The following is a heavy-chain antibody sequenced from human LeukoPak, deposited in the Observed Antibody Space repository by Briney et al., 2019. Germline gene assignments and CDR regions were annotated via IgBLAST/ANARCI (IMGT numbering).Heavy chain of an antibody. CDR2: ITNTGSTK. Sequence: PGGSLRLSCVASGFTFNTYTLSWVRQAPGKGLEWVSTITNTGSTKYHADSVRGRFTISRDNSRNTLYLQMNSLRAEDTAVEHCAKTDNYYYMQVWGKGTTVTVSS. CDR1: GFTFNTYT. CDR3: AKTDNYYYMQV. J-gene: IGHJ6*03. V-gene: IGHV3-23*05.